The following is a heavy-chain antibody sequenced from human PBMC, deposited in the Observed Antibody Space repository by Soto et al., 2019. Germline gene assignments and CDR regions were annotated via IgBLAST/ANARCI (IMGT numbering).Heavy chain of an antibody. D-gene: IGHD3-3*01. Sequence: SVKVSCKTSGYTFTSYGISWVRQAPGQGLEWMGWISTYNGNTNYAQKFQGRATMTTDTSTTTAYMELRSLKSDDTAVYYCARLLFLEWFDDYWGQGTLVTVSS. J-gene: IGHJ4*02. CDR1: GYTFTSYG. V-gene: IGHV1-18*04. CDR3: ARLLFLEWFDDY. CDR2: ISTYNGNT.